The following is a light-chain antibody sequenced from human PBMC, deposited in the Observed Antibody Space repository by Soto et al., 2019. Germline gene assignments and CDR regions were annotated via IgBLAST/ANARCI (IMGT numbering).Light chain of an antibody. CDR3: QQYHNWPPYT. J-gene: IGKJ2*01. CDR1: QSVSSN. V-gene: IGKV3-15*01. Sequence: EIVMTQSPATLSVSPGERATLSCRASQSVSSNLAWYQQKPGQAPRLLIYGASTRATGIPARFSGSGSGTEFTPAISSLQSEDFAVYYCQQYHNWPPYTFGQGPRWIS. CDR2: GAS.